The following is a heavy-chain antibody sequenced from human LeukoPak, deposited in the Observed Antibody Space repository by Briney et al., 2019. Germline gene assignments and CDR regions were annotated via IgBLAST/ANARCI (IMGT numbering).Heavy chain of an antibody. J-gene: IGHJ4*02. Sequence: GGSLRLSCAASGFTFSSYGMHWARQAPGKGLEWVAFIRYDGSNKYYADSVKGRFTISRDNSKNTLYLQMNSLRAEDTAVYYCAKDLGSSWPYYFDYWGQGTLVTVSS. CDR3: AKDLGSSWPYYFDY. CDR1: GFTFSSYG. V-gene: IGHV3-30*02. CDR2: IRYDGSNK. D-gene: IGHD6-13*01.